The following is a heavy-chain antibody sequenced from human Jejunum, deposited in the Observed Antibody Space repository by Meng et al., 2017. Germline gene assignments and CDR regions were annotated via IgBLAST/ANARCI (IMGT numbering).Heavy chain of an antibody. Sequence: QVRLQASGPGLVKPAATLSRTFAVSCGSITSTKWWSWVRQTPGKGLEWIGEVFHSGTPNYNPSLMSRLTMSVDKSKNQFSLNLTSVTAADTAVYYCASRPVGIRTYYFDCWGQGTLVTVSS. V-gene: IGHV4-4*02. CDR1: CGSITSTKW. J-gene: IGHJ4*02. D-gene: IGHD2-21*01. CDR2: VFHSGTP. CDR3: ASRPVGIRTYYFDC.